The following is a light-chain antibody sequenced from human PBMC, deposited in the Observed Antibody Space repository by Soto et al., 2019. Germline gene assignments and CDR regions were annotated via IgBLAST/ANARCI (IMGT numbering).Light chain of an antibody. CDR1: QSISSTY. J-gene: IGKJ5*01. CDR2: AAS. CDR3: QQDGSSPPVT. V-gene: IGKV3-20*01. Sequence: EIVLTQSPGTLSLSPGEGATLSCRASQSISSTYLAWYQHKPGQAPRLLIYAASSRATGIPDRFSGSGSGTDFTLTISRLEPEDFAVYYCQQDGSSPPVTFGQGTRLEIK.